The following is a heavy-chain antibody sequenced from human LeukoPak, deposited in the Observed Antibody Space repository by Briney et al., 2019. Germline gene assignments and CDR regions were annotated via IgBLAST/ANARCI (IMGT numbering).Heavy chain of an antibody. Sequence: SETLSLTCAVYGGSFSGYYWSWIRQPPGKGLEWIGEINHSGSTNYNPSLKSRVTISVDTSKNQFSLKLSSVTAADTAVYYCARGLYYYGSGSYHSWDFDYWGQGTLVTVSS. V-gene: IGHV4-34*01. CDR1: GGSFSGYY. D-gene: IGHD3-10*01. CDR2: INHSGST. J-gene: IGHJ4*02. CDR3: ARGLYYYGSGSYHSWDFDY.